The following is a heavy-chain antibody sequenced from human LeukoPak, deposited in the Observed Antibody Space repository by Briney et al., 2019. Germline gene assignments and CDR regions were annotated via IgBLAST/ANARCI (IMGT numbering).Heavy chain of an antibody. J-gene: IGHJ4*02. D-gene: IGHD5-24*01. CDR1: GFTFSDYY. V-gene: IGHV3-11*04. CDR2: ISSSGDTI. CDR3: AREGDGYNSPIDY. Sequence: GGSLRLSCAASGFTFSDYYMSWIRQAPGKGLEWISYISSSGDTIFYADSVKGRFTISRDNAKNSLYLQMNSLRAEDTAVYYCAREGDGYNSPIDYWGQGTLVTVSS.